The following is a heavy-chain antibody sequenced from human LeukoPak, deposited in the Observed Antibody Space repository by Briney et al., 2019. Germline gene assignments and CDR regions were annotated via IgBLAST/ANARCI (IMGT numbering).Heavy chain of an antibody. D-gene: IGHD5-24*01. CDR2: INWKTGNG. CDR1: GYNFDGYA. J-gene: IGHJ2*01. V-gene: IGHV3-9*01. Sequence: GGSLRLSCAVSGYNFDGYAMHWVRQAPGRGLEWVSGINWKTGNGVYADSVKGRFTISRDNAKNSLYLQMSSLRAEDTALYYCTRRAARWQFDLWGRGTLLTVSS. CDR3: TRRAARWQFDL.